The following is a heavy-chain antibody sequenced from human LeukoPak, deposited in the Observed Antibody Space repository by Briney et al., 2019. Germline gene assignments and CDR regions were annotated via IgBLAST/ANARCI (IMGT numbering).Heavy chain of an antibody. D-gene: IGHD1-26*01. CDR2: IRYDGSNK. Sequence: GGSLRLSCTVSGFAFGSEAMSWVRQAPGKGLEWVAFIRYDGSNKYYADSVKGRFTISRDNSKNTLYLQMNSLRAEDTAVYYCAKENGGSYTHLDCWGQGTLVTVSS. CDR1: GFAFGSEA. J-gene: IGHJ4*02. V-gene: IGHV3-30*02. CDR3: AKENGGSYTHLDC.